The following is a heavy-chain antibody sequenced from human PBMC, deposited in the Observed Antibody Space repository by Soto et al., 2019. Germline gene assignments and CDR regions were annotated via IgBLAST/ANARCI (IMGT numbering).Heavy chain of an antibody. Sequence: GGSLRLSCAASGFTFSHAWMSWVRQAPGKGLEWVGRIKSKADGETKDYGAPVRGRFTISRDDSQDILYLHMNSLRIEDTAVYYGCVIKRRDQYSTSGYWFDPWGPGTLVTVS. J-gene: IGHJ5*02. V-gene: IGHV3-15*01. D-gene: IGHD2-8*02. CDR3: CVIKRRDQYSTSGYWFDP. CDR1: GFTFSHAW. CDR2: IKSKADGETK.